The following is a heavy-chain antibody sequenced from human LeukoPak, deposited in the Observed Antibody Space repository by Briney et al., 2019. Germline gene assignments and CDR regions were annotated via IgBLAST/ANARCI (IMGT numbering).Heavy chain of an antibody. Sequence: GGSLRLSCAASGLPFSIYALSGVRQAPGKGLEWVAVIWYDGSNKYYADSVKGRFTISRDNSKNTLYLQMNSLRAEDTAVYYCAKDPGVVVAATGWFDPWGQGTLVTVSS. J-gene: IGHJ5*02. D-gene: IGHD2-15*01. CDR1: GLPFSIYA. CDR2: IWYDGSNK. CDR3: AKDPGVVVAATGWFDP. V-gene: IGHV3-33*06.